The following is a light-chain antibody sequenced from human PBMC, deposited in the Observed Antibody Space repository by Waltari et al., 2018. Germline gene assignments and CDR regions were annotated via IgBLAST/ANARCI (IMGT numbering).Light chain of an antibody. CDR2: END. Sequence: QSVLTQPPSVSAAPGQRVTISCSGSSSDIGDNYVSWYQQLPGIAPKLLVYENDNRPSEIPDRFSGSKSGTSASLAISGLQSEDEADYYCAAWDDSLNTWVFGGGTKLTVL. V-gene: IGLV1-51*02. CDR1: SSDIGDNY. J-gene: IGLJ3*02. CDR3: AAWDDSLNTWV.